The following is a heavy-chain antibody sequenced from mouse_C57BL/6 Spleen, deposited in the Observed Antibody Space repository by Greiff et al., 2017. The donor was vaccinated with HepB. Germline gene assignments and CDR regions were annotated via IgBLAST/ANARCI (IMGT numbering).Heavy chain of an antibody. V-gene: IGHV1-72*01. D-gene: IGHD1-1*01. CDR3: AREVGTTVRLGFDY. J-gene: IGHJ2*01. CDR2: IDPNSGGT. Sequence: VQLQQPGAELVKPGASVKLSCKASGYTFTSYWMHWVKQRPGRGLEWIGRIDPNSGGTKYNEKFKCKATLTVDKPSSTAYMQLSSLTSEDSAVYYCAREVGTTVRLGFDYWGQGTTLTVSS. CDR1: GYTFTSYW.